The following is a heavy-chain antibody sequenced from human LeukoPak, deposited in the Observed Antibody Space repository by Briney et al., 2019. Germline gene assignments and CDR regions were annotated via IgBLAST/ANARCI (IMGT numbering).Heavy chain of an antibody. CDR2: IYYSGST. CDR3: ARALGYCSGGSCTRGYNWFDP. D-gene: IGHD2-15*01. Sequence: SETLSLTCTVSGGSISFNYWNWIRLPPGKGLEWIGYIYYSGSTNYNPSLRSRVTISVDTSKNQVSLKLSFVTTADTAVYYCARALGYCSGGSCTRGYNWFDPWGQGTLVTVPS. V-gene: IGHV4-59*08. J-gene: IGHJ5*02. CDR1: GGSISFNY.